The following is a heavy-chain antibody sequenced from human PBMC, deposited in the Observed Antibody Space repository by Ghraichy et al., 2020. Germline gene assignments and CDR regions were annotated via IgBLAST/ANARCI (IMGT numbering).Heavy chain of an antibody. CDR1: GFTFSNAW. V-gene: IGHV3-15*01. D-gene: IGHD3-22*01. Sequence: GGSLRLSCAASGFTFSNAWMSWVRQAPGKGLEWVGRIKSKTDGGTTDYAAPVKGRFTISRDDSKNTLYLQMNSLKTEDTAVYYCTTDFSSSGYYYDYPTIDYWGQGTLVTVSS. J-gene: IGHJ4*02. CDR3: TTDFSSSGYYYDYPTIDY. CDR2: IKSKTDGGTT.